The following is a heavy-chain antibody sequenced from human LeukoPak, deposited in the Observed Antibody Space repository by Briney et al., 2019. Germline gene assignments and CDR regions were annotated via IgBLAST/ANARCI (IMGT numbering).Heavy chain of an antibody. CDR1: GFTFSNYW. D-gene: IGHD2-15*01. CDR2: INSDGSST. J-gene: IGHJ4*02. V-gene: IGHV3-74*01. Sequence: PGGSLRLSSAASGFTFSNYWMHWVRQAPGKGLVWVSRINSDGSSTIYADSVKGRFTISRENAENTLYLQMDSLRAEDPAVYYCARERSYCSGRSCYSAIDYWGQGSLVTVSS. CDR3: ARERSYCSGRSCYSAIDY.